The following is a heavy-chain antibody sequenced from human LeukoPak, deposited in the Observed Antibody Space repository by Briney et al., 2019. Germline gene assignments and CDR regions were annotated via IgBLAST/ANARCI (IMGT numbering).Heavy chain of an antibody. Sequence: PGGSLRLSCAASGFTFSSYEMNWVRQAPGKGLEWVSYISSSGSTIYYADSVKGRFTISRDNAKNSLYLQMNSLRAEDTPVYYCARDFLGEGGLIWGRGTMVTVSS. J-gene: IGHJ3*02. V-gene: IGHV3-48*03. CDR1: GFTFSSYE. CDR3: ARDFLGEGGLI. D-gene: IGHD1-26*01. CDR2: ISSSGSTI.